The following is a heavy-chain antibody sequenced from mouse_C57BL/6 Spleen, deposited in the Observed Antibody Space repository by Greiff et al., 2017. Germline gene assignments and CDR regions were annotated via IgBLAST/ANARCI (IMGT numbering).Heavy chain of an antibody. D-gene: IGHD1-1*01. CDR1: GYTFTSYW. Sequence: QVQLKQPGAELVMPGASVKLSCKASGYTFTSYWMHWVKQRPGQGLEWIGEIDPSDSYTNYNQKFKGKSTLTVDKSSSTAYMQLSSLTSEDSAVYYCARSGYGSSYDYWGQGTTLTVSS. CDR2: IDPSDSYT. CDR3: ARSGYGSSYDY. J-gene: IGHJ2*01. V-gene: IGHV1-69*01.